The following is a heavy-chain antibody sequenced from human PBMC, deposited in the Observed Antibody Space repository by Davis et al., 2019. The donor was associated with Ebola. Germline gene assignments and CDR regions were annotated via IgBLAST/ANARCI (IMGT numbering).Heavy chain of an antibody. D-gene: IGHD2-2*01. CDR1: IGSISSAGFS. V-gene: IGHV4-30-2*06. CDR3: ARGAVVAPASAPAQGLSDTFDL. J-gene: IGHJ3*01. CDR2: IYHGGKT. Sequence: SETLSLTCTVSIGSISSAGFSWSWIRQSPGRGLEWIGYIYHGGKTYYNAALKSRVTMSVDRSKNQFSLNVNSVTAADTAIYYCARGAVVAPASAPAQGLSDTFDLWGHGTMVIVSS.